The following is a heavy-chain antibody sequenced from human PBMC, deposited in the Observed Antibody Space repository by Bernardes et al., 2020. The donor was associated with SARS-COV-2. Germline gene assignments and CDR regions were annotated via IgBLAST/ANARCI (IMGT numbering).Heavy chain of an antibody. CDR3: TRAPGGSYYAF. CDR2: ISGDGSRT. CDR1: GFTFRDFW. J-gene: IGHJ4*01. V-gene: IGHV3-74*01. Sequence: GSLILSCAASGFTFRDFWMHWVLQTPGQGLVWVSRISGDGSRTDYADSVKGRFTVSRDNAKNTLYLQMNSLRVEDTAVYYCTRAPGGSYYAFWGHGSLVTVSS. D-gene: IGHD1-26*01.